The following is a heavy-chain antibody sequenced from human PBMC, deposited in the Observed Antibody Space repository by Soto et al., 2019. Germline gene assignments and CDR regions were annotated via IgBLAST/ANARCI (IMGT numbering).Heavy chain of an antibody. CDR3: AREGGSIGGWFGRKFDS. J-gene: IGHJ4*02. Sequence: GSLRLSCAASGFTFSTHAMSWVRQAPGKGLERVSSISSGGTTTFYAASVEGRFTIPRDKSKRTLYLQMNSLRADDPAVYYCAREGGSIGGWFGRKFDSWGQGTQVTVSS. V-gene: IGHV3-23*01. CDR2: ISSGGTTT. CDR1: GFTFSTHA. D-gene: IGHD6-19*01.